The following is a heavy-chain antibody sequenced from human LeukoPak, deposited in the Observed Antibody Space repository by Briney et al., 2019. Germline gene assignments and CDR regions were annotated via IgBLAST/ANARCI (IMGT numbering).Heavy chain of an antibody. Sequence: ASVKVSCKASGYTFTSYAMHWVRQAPGQRLEWMGWINAGNGNTKYSQKFQGRVTITRDTSASTAYMELSSLRSEDTAVYYCARSRGSLYYYYYYGMDVWGQGTTVTVSS. CDR3: ARSRGSLYYYYYYGMDV. J-gene: IGHJ6*02. CDR1: GYTFTSYA. CDR2: INAGNGNT. D-gene: IGHD3-10*01. V-gene: IGHV1-3*01.